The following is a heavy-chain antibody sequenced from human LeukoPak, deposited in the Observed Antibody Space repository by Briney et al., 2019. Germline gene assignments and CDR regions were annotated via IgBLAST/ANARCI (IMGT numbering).Heavy chain of an antibody. CDR2: IYYSGST. J-gene: IGHJ5*02. D-gene: IGHD3-22*01. CDR1: GGSISSSSYY. Sequence: SETLSLTCTVSGGSISSSSYYWGWIRQPPGKGLEWIGSIYYSGSTYYNPSLKSRVTMSVDTSKNQFSLKLSSVTAADTAVYYCAREQYYDNSGYYYEGVWFDPWGQGTLVTVSS. V-gene: IGHV4-39*07. CDR3: AREQYYDNSGYYYEGVWFDP.